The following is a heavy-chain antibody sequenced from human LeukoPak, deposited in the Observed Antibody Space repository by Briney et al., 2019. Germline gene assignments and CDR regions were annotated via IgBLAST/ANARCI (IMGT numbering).Heavy chain of an antibody. CDR2: IYFSGST. D-gene: IGHD3-10*01. V-gene: IGHV4-39*01. CDR1: GGSISSSGFY. CDR3: ARWVRGVSNFDY. Sequence: SETLSLTCTVSGGSISSSGFYWGWIRQPPGKGPEWIGNIYFSGSTYYNPSLKSRVTISVDTSKNQFSLKLTSLTAADTAVYYCARWVRGVSNFDYWGQGTLVTVSS. J-gene: IGHJ4*02.